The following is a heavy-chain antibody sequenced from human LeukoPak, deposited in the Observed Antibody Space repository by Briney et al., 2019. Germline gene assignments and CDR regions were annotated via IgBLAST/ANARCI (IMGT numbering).Heavy chain of an antibody. Sequence: QSGGSLRLSCAASGFTFSSYAMHWVRQAPGKGLEYVSAISSNGGSTYYANSVKGRFTISRDNSKNTLYLQMGSLRAEDMAVYYCARTAMVKLSEYYFDYWGQGTLVTVSS. D-gene: IGHD5-18*01. V-gene: IGHV3-64*01. CDR2: ISSNGGST. J-gene: IGHJ4*02. CDR3: ARTAMVKLSEYYFDY. CDR1: GFTFSSYA.